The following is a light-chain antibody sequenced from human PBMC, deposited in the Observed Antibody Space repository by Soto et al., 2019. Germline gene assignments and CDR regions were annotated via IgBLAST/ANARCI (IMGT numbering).Light chain of an antibody. V-gene: IGKV1-5*03. CDR1: QSIDDW. CDR2: KAS. Sequence: DIQMTQSPSTLSASVGDRVTITCRASQSIDDWLAWYQLKPGKVPKLLIYKASTLESGVPSRFSGSESGTEFTLTISSLQPDDFETYYCQQYSSYSPWTFGQGTKVEIK. J-gene: IGKJ1*01. CDR3: QQYSSYSPWT.